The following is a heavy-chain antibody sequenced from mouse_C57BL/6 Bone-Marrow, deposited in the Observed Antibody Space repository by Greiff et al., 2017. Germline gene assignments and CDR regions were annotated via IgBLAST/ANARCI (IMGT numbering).Heavy chain of an antibody. CDR2: IYPGSGST. V-gene: IGHV1-55*01. Sequence: QVQLQQPGAELVKPGASVKMSCKASGYTFTSYWITWVKQRPGQGLEWIGDIYPGSGSTNYNEKFKSKATLTVDTSSSTAYMQLSSLTSEDSAVYYCAREGITTVGGFAYWGQGTLVTVSA. CDR3: AREGITTVGGFAY. D-gene: IGHD1-1*01. J-gene: IGHJ3*01. CDR1: GYTFTSYW.